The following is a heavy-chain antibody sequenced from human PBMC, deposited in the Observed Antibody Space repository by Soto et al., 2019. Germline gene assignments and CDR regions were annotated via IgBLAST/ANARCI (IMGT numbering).Heavy chain of an antibody. CDR2: SYYSGST. Sequence: QVQLQESGPGLVKPSQTLSLTCTVSGGSISSGGYYWSWIRQHPGKGLEWIGYSYYSGSTYYNPSLQSRVTISVDTSNNQFSLKLRSVTAADTAVYYCASYAYCGGDCYSPSFDYWGQGTLVTVSS. CDR1: GGSISSGGYY. CDR3: ASYAYCGGDCYSPSFDY. D-gene: IGHD2-21*02. V-gene: IGHV4-31*03. J-gene: IGHJ4*02.